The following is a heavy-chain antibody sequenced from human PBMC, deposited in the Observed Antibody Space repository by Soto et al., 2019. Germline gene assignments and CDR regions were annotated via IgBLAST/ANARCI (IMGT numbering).Heavy chain of an antibody. Sequence: QITLKESGPTLVKPTQTLTLTCTFSGFSLSTNGVGVGWIRQPPGKALEWLALIYWDDSKEYSPSLNSRLTIPRDTSRNLVVLTMTNMDPVDTATYYCAKKGGGDYILGYWGQGTLVTVSS. D-gene: IGHD4-17*01. CDR1: GFSLSTNGVG. CDR3: AKKGGGDYILGY. V-gene: IGHV2-5*02. CDR2: IYWDDSK. J-gene: IGHJ4*02.